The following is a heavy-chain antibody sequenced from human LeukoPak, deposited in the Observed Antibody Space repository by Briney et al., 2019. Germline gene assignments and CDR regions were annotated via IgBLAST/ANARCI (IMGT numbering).Heavy chain of an antibody. J-gene: IGHJ4*02. Sequence: PSQTLSLTCTVSGGSISSGVYYWSWIRLPPGKGLEWIGYIYYSGSTNYNPSLKSRVTISVDTSKNQFSLKLSSVTAADTAVYYCARHGPLVWYFDWLPLLTWGQGTLVTVSS. D-gene: IGHD3-9*01. CDR1: GGSISSGVYY. CDR2: IYYSGST. CDR3: ARHGPLVWYFDWLPLLT. V-gene: IGHV4-61*08.